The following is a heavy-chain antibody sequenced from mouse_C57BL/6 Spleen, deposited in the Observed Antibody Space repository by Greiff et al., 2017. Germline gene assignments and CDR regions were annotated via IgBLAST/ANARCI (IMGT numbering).Heavy chain of an antibody. CDR3: VRDGSSYRYFDV. CDR1: GFSFNTYA. CDR2: IRSKSNNYAT. Sequence: VQLKESGGGLVQPKGSLKLSCAASGFSFNTYAMNWVRQAPGKGLEWVARIRSKSNNYATYYADSVKDRFTISRDDSESMLYLQMNNLKTEDTAMYYCVRDGSSYRYFDVWGTGTTVTVSS. J-gene: IGHJ1*03. D-gene: IGHD1-1*01. V-gene: IGHV10-1*01.